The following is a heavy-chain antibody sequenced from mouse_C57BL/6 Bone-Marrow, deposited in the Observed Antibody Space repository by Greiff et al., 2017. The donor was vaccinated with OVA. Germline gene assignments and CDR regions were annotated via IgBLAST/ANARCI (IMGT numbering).Heavy chain of an antibody. D-gene: IGHD5-1*01. CDR2: IHPNSGST. CDR3: ARYRRRSWFAY. Sequence: QVQLQQPGAELVKPGASVKLSCKASGYTFTSYWMHWVKQRPGQGLEWIGMIHPNSGSTNYNEKFKSKATLTVDKSSSAAYMQLSSRTSEDSAVYYCARYRRRSWFAYWGQGTLVTVSA. CDR1: GYTFTSYW. V-gene: IGHV1-64*01. J-gene: IGHJ3*01.